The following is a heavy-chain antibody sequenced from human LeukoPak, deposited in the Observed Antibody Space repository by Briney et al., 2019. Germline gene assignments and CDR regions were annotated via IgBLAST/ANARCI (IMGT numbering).Heavy chain of an antibody. V-gene: IGHV3-30-3*01. CDR3: ARSETAMITTAGYYFRY. CDR2: ISYDGSNK. Sequence: GGSLRLSCEASGFPFSNYAIHWVRQAPGKGLEWVAVISYDGSNKYYADSVKGRFTISRDNSKKTLYLQMSSLRAEDTAVYYCARSETAMITTAGYYFRYWGQGTLVTVSS. J-gene: IGHJ4*02. CDR1: GFPFSNYA. D-gene: IGHD5-18*01.